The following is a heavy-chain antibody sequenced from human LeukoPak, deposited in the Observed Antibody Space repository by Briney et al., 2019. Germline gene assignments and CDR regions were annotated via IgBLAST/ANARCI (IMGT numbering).Heavy chain of an antibody. CDR3: ARGVSYYDFWSGRPSYYFDY. D-gene: IGHD3-3*01. CDR1: GGSISSYY. J-gene: IGHJ4*02. Sequence: SETLSLTCTVSGGSISSYYWSWIRQPPGKGLEWIGYIYYSGSTNYNPSLKSRVTISVDTSKNQFSLKLSSVTAADTAVYYCARGVSYYDFWSGRPSYYFDYWGQGTLVTVSS. CDR2: IYYSGST. V-gene: IGHV4-59*01.